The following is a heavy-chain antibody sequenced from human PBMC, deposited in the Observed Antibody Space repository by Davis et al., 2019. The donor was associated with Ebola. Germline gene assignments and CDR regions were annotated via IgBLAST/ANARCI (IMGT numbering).Heavy chain of an antibody. CDR3: AKDREEWLAYFDY. D-gene: IGHD6-19*01. Sequence: SETLSLTCTVSGGSISSYYWTWIRQHPGKGLEWIGYIYHRGTTYYNPSLKSRVTISVDTSKNQFSLKLNSVTAADTAVYYCAKDREEWLAYFDYWGQGTLVTVSS. CDR1: GGSISSYY. J-gene: IGHJ4*02. CDR2: IYHRGTT. V-gene: IGHV4-59*06.